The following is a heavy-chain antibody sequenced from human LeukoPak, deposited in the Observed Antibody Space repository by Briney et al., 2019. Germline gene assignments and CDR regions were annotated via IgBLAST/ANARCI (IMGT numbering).Heavy chain of an antibody. V-gene: IGHV1-18*01. J-gene: IGHJ4*02. CDR2: ISAYNGNT. CDR3: ARDRGPAKFMGYDSSGYYFGDDFDY. D-gene: IGHD3-22*01. CDR1: GYTFTSYG. Sequence: ASVEVSCKASGYTFTSYGISWVRQAPGQGLEWMGWISAYNGNTNYAQKLQGRVTMTTDTSTSTAYMELRSLRSDDTAVYYCARDRGPAKFMGYDSSGYYFGDDFDYWGQGTLVTVSS.